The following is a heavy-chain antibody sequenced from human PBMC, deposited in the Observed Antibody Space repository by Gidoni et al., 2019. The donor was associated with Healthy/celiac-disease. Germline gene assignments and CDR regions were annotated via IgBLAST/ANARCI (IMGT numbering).Heavy chain of an antibody. J-gene: IGHJ4*02. D-gene: IGHD5-12*01. V-gene: IGHV4-39*01. CDR1: GGSISSSSYY. CDR2: IYYSGST. Sequence: LQLQESGPGLVKPSETLPLTCTVSGGSISSSSYYWGWIRQPPGKGLEWIGSIYYSGSTYYNPSLKSRVTISVDTSKNQFSLKLSSVTAADTAVYYCARVEMATFVFDYWGQGTLVTVSS. CDR3: ARVEMATFVFDY.